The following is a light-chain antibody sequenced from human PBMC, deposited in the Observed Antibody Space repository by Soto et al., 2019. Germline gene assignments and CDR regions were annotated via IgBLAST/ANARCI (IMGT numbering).Light chain of an antibody. V-gene: IGLV2-8*01. Sequence: SALTAPPSSSWSPGQSVTISCPGPSNDIGVYDFVSWYQQHPGRAPRLIIYEGTKRPSGISDRFSGSKSGNTASLTISGLQTEDAADYFCCSFAGSDTPYLFGRGTKV. CDR2: EGT. CDR3: CSFAGSDTPYL. CDR1: SNDIGVYDF. J-gene: IGLJ1*01.